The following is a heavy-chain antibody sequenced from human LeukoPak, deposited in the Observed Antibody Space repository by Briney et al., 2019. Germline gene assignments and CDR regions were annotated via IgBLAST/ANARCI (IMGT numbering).Heavy chain of an antibody. CDR3: ARKVYHRFDY. Sequence: PGGSLRLSCAASGFTFSSYAITWVRQAPGKGLEWVSAISTSGDSTYYADSVRGRFTISRDNSKNTLYLQMTSLRAEDTAVYYCARKVYHRFDYWGQGTLVTVSS. V-gene: IGHV3-23*01. J-gene: IGHJ4*02. CDR2: ISTSGDST. D-gene: IGHD2-2*01. CDR1: GFTFSSYA.